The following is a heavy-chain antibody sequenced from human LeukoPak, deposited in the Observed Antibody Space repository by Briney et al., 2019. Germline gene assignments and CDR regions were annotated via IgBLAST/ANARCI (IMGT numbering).Heavy chain of an antibody. CDR1: GYTFTSYD. CDR2: MNPNSGNT. J-gene: IGHJ3*02. V-gene: IGHV1-8*01. D-gene: IGHD3-10*01. Sequence: ASVKVSCKASGYTFTSYDIKWVRQATGQGLEWMGWMNPNSGNTGYAQKFQGRVTMTRNSSISTAYMELSSLRSEDTAVYYCARAIITMVRGVRAFDIWGQGTMVTVSS. CDR3: ARAIITMVRGVRAFDI.